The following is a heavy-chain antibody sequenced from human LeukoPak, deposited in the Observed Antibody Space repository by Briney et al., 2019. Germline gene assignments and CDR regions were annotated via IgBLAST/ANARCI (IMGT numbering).Heavy chain of an antibody. Sequence: SGGSLRLSCAASGFTFSIYWMSWVRQAPGKGLEWVANIKQDGSEKYYVDSVKGRFTISRDNAKNSLYLQMNSLRAEDTAVYYCAKDSPLGYYDSSGYLDYWGQGTLVTVSS. J-gene: IGHJ4*02. CDR2: IKQDGSEK. V-gene: IGHV3-7*01. D-gene: IGHD3-22*01. CDR1: GFTFSIYW. CDR3: AKDSPLGYYDSSGYLDY.